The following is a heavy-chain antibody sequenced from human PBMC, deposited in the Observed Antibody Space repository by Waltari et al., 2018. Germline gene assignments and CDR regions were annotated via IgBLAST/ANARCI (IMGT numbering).Heavy chain of an antibody. CDR1: GYSFTSYR. D-gene: IGHD3-10*01. J-gene: IGHJ6*03. CDR2: IYPGDSDT. Sequence: EVQLVQSGAEVKKPGESLKISCKGSGYSFTSYRIGWVRQMPGKGLEWMGIIYPGDSDTRYSPSFQGQVTISADKSISTAYLQWSSLKASDTAMYYCARQYRFGEFKHPYYYYYYMDVWGKGTTVTVSS. V-gene: IGHV5-51*01. CDR3: ARQYRFGEFKHPYYYYYYMDV.